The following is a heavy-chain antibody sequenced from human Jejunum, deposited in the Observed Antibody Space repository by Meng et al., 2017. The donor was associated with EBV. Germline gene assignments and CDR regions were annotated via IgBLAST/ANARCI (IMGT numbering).Heavy chain of an antibody. CDR2: VIPIFATA. CDR3: ARSAGGVVADYFDY. J-gene: IGHJ4*02. Sequence: VQRVQSGVLVKKSGASWKVSAKAPGGTFSNYAFSCGRQDPGQGLEWMGGVIPIFATANYAQRFQGRVTITADKSTSTAYMELRSLRSEDTAVYYCARSAGGVVADYFDYWGQGTLVTVSS. V-gene: IGHV1-69*06. CDR1: GGTFSNYA. D-gene: IGHD3-16*02.